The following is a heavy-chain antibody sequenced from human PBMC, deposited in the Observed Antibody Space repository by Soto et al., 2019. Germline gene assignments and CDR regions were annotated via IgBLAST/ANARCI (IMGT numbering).Heavy chain of an antibody. CDR2: IKSDGSNT. CDR3: AKSITARPFDY. D-gene: IGHD6-6*01. Sequence: GGSLRLSCAASGFTSSNYWMHWVRQAPGKGLVWVSRIKSDGSNTYYADSVKGRFTISRDNSKNTLYLQMNSLRAEDTAVYYCAKSITARPFDYWGQGALVTVSS. V-gene: IGHV3-74*01. J-gene: IGHJ4*02. CDR1: GFTSSNYW.